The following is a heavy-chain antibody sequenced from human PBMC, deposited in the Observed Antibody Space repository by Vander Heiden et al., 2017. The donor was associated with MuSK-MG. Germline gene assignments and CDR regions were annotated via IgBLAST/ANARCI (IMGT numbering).Heavy chain of an antibody. CDR2: INAKGDST. J-gene: IGHJ4*02. D-gene: IGHD1-26*01. Sequence: EVQLVESGGGLVQPGGSLRLSCSASGFSFSNYAMHWISQVPGKGLEYVSVINAKGDSTYSAASVKGRFSISRDNAKNTLYLQLSSLRAEDTAVYFCVSDGRSTAYYFDYWGQGTLVTVSS. CDR3: VSDGRSTAYYFDY. V-gene: IGHV3-64D*06. CDR1: GFSFSNYA.